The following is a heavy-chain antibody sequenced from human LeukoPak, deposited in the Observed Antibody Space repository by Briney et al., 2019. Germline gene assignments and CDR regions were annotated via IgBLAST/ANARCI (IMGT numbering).Heavy chain of an antibody. CDR1: GFTFSSYG. D-gene: IGHD3-10*01. V-gene: IGHV3-48*01. Sequence: PGGSLRLSCAASGFTFSSYGMNWVRQAPGKGLEWISYISSSSSTIYYADSVKGRFTISRDNAKNSLSLQMNSLRAEDTAVYYCARYGSGSYYAAFDYWGQGPLVTVSS. CDR2: ISSSSSTI. CDR3: ARYGSGSYYAAFDY. J-gene: IGHJ4*02.